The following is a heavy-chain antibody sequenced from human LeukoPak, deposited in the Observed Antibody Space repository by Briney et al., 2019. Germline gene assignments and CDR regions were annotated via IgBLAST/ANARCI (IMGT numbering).Heavy chain of an antibody. CDR2: IYYSGST. CDR3: ARQLPGGSPKKPFDY. D-gene: IGHD2-15*01. V-gene: IGHV4-39*01. J-gene: IGHJ4*02. Sequence: PSETLSLTCTVSGGSISSSSYYWGWIRQPPGKGLEWIGSIYYSGSTYYNPSLKSRVTISVDTSKNQFSLKLSSVTAADTAVYYCARQLPGGSPKKPFDYWGQGTLVTVSS. CDR1: GGSISSSSYY.